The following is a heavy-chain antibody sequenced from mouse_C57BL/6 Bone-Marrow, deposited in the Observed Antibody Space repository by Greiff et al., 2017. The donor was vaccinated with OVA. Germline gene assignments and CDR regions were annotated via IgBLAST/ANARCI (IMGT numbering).Heavy chain of an antibody. Sequence: EVHLVESGGDLVKPGGSLKLSCAASGFTFSSYGMSWVRQTPDKRLEWVATISSGGSYTYYPDSVKGRFTISRDNAKNTLYLQMSSLKSEDTAMYYCARQTTEFAYWGQGTLVTVSA. V-gene: IGHV5-6*01. CDR2: ISSGGSYT. J-gene: IGHJ3*01. D-gene: IGHD2-13*01. CDR3: ARQTTEFAY. CDR1: GFTFSSYG.